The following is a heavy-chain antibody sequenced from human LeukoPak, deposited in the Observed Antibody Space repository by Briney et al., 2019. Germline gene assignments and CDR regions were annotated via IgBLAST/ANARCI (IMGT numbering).Heavy chain of an antibody. Sequence: SETLSLTCTVSGYSISSGYYWGWLRQPPGKGLEWIGSIYHSGSTYYNPSLKSRVTISVDTSKNQFSLKLSSVTAADTAVYYCARDLSSLLLWFGELLLGDAFDIWGQGTMVTVSS. J-gene: IGHJ3*02. D-gene: IGHD3-10*01. CDR2: IYHSGST. CDR1: GYSISSGYY. V-gene: IGHV4-38-2*02. CDR3: ARDLSSLLLWFGELLLGDAFDI.